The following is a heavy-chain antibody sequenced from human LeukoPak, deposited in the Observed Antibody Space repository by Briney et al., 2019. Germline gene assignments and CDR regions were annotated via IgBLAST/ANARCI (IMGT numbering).Heavy chain of an antibody. D-gene: IGHD6-6*01. CDR1: GGSISSGGYS. CDR2: IYHSGST. J-gene: IGHJ4*02. CDR3: ARDRGIAARPFDY. V-gene: IGHV4-30-2*01. Sequence: SETLSLTCAVSGGSISSGGYSWSWIRQPPGKGLEWIGYIYHSGSTYYSPSLKSRVTISVDRSKNQFSLKLSSVTAADTAVFYCARDRGIAARPFDYWGQGTLVTVSS.